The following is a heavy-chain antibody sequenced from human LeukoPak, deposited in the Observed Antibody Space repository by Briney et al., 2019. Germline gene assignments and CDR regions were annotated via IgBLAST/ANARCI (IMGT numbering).Heavy chain of an antibody. D-gene: IGHD5-12*01. CDR2: ISSDGNGK. J-gene: IGHJ4*02. V-gene: IGHV3-30*03. Sequence: PGGSLMLSCSASAVTFSRYGMHWVLQPPGKRLEEVALISSDGNGKLYGDSVKGRFTISRDDSKSTLYLKMNSLRPEDTAVYYCTTKVIRGTSGDDYDDWGQGTLVTVSS. CDR3: TTKVIRGTSGDDYDD. CDR1: AVTFSRYG.